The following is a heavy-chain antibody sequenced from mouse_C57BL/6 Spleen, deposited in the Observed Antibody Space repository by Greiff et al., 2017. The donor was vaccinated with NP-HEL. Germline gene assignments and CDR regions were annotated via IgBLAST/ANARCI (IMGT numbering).Heavy chain of an antibody. CDR2: IYPGSGNT. CDR3: ARDYGSSQPLDY. CDR1: GYSFTSYY. Sequence: VQLKESGPELVKPGASVKISCKASGYSFTSYYIHWVKQRPGQGLEWIGWIYPGSGNTKYNEKFKGKATLTADTSSSTAYMQLSSLTSEDSAVYYCARDYGSSQPLDYWGQGTTLTVSS. D-gene: IGHD1-1*01. J-gene: IGHJ2*01. V-gene: IGHV1-66*01.